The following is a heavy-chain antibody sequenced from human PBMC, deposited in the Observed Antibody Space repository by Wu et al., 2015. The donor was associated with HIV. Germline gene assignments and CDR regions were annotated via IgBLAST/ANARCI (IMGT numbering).Heavy chain of an antibody. Sequence: QVQLMQSGTEVKKPGASVKVSCKASGYTFSSYGVSWVRQAPGQGLEWMGWIAYNGNTYYAQKLQGRVTMTSDTSTSTAYMEVRSLKSEDTAVYYCARDGDAYCGGDCYSAYDAFDIWGQGTMVTVSS. D-gene: IGHD2-21*02. J-gene: IGHJ3*02. CDR2: IAYNGNT. CDR3: ARDGDAYCGGDCYSAYDAFDI. CDR1: GYTFSSYG. V-gene: IGHV1-18*01.